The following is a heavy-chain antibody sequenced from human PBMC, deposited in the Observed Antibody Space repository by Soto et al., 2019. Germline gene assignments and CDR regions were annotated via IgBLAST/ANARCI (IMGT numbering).Heavy chain of an antibody. CDR1: GFTFSRCV. CDR3: AKGLSNGRWYAAD. CDR2: ISDSGAGT. D-gene: IGHD6-13*01. V-gene: IGHV3-23*01. J-gene: IGHJ4*02. Sequence: EVHLLESGGGLVQPGESLRLSCGASGFTFSRCVMSWVRQAPGKGLEWVSCISDSGAGTHYADSVKGRFTISRDNSKNTMYLQMNNLRAEDTGVYYCAKGLSNGRWYAADWGQGTLVTVSS.